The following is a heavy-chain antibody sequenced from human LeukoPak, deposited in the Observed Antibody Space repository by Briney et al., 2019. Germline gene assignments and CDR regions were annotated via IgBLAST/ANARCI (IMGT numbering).Heavy chain of an antibody. Sequence: QPGASLRLSCAASGFTFSSYGMHWVRQAPGKGLEWVAVISYDGSNKYYADSVKGRFTISRDNSKNTLYLQMNSLRAEDTAVYYCAKAAPRPTYYDILTGYPRGYYGMDVWGKGTTVTVSS. J-gene: IGHJ6*04. D-gene: IGHD3-9*01. CDR2: ISYDGSNK. CDR3: AKAAPRPTYYDILTGYPRGYYGMDV. CDR1: GFTFSSYG. V-gene: IGHV3-30*18.